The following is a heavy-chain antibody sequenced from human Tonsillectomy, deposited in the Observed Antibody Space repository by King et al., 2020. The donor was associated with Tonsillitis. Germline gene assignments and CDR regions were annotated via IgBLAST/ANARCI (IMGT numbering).Heavy chain of an antibody. Sequence: QLVQSGAEVKKPGASVKVSCKASGYTFPTYGISRVRQAPGQGLEWMGWISAYNDNTNYAQKLQGRVTMTTDTSTTTAYMELRSLRSDDTAVYYCARDLKYYYDNSGYFFDYWGQGTLVTVSS. J-gene: IGHJ4*02. CDR1: GYTFPTYG. CDR2: ISAYNDNT. V-gene: IGHV1-18*04. CDR3: ARDLKYYYDNSGYFFDY. D-gene: IGHD3-22*01.